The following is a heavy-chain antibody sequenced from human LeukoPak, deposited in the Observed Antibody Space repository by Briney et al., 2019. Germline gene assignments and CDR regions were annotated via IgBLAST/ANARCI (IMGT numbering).Heavy chain of an antibody. CDR2: IRHDGNGK. D-gene: IGHD2-15*01. V-gene: IGHV3-30*02. CDR3: AKGYLGLCTGGSCFHFDN. J-gene: IGHJ4*02. CDR1: GFTFSNYG. Sequence: PGGSLRLSCAVSGFTFSNYGMHWVRQTPGKGLEWVAFIRHDGNGKLYADSVKGRFTISRDNSKNALYLQMDSLRHEDTAVYYCAKGYLGLCTGGSCFHFDNWGQGTLVTVSS.